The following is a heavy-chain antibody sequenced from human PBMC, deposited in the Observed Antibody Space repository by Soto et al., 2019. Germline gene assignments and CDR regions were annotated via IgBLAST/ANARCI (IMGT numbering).Heavy chain of an antibody. D-gene: IGHD3-16*01. CDR3: ARRLDDRADEGFDV. J-gene: IGHJ3*01. CDR2: IIPLCGTT. CDR1: GGTFSTYT. V-gene: IGHV1-69*18. Sequence: QVHLVQSGAEVRKPGSSVKVSCKTSGGTFSTYTIYWVRQAPGQGLEWMGRIIPLCGTTRYAQNFQDRVTITAEESKSNNDMELSSLRAEDTALYYCARRLDDRADEGFDVWGEGTAVTV.